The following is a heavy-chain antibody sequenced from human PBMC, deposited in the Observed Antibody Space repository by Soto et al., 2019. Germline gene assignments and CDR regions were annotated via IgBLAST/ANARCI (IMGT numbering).Heavy chain of an antibody. CDR2: INPSGGST. D-gene: IGHD4-4*01. Sequence: QVQLVQSGAEVKKPGASVKVSCKASGYTFTSYYMHWVRQAPGQGLEWMGIINPSGGSTSYAQKFQGRVTMTRDKSTSTVYMELSSLSSEDTAVYYCARDGYSNYGMDVWGQGTTVTVSS. J-gene: IGHJ6*02. V-gene: IGHV1-46*01. CDR3: ARDGYSNYGMDV. CDR1: GYTFTSYY.